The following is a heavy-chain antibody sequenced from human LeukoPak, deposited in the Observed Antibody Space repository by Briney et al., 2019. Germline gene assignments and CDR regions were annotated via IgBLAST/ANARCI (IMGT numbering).Heavy chain of an antibody. CDR1: RFTFSSYS. Sequence: GGSLRLSCAASRFTFSSYSLNWVRQAPGKGLEWVSYISSGGSTIYYADSVKGRFTISRDNARNSLHLQMDSLRDEDTAVYYCARDGYGDYLFDYWGQGTLVTVSS. CDR3: ARDGYGDYLFDY. V-gene: IGHV3-48*02. J-gene: IGHJ4*02. D-gene: IGHD4-17*01. CDR2: ISSGGSTI.